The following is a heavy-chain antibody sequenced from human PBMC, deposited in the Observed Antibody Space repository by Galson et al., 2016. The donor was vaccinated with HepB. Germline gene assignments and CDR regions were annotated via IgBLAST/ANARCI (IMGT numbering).Heavy chain of an antibody. Sequence: SLRLSCAASGFTFSQRGMHWVRQAPGKGLEWVSSITGSGDFTNFADSVKGRFTVSRDNSKNTLYLEMNSLRAEDTAVYYCAKDDGGSLLTTAESWGQATLVTVSS. J-gene: IGHJ1*01. CDR2: ITGSGDFT. CDR1: GFTFSQRG. D-gene: IGHD1-1*01. CDR3: AKDDGGSLLTTAES. V-gene: IGHV3-23*01.